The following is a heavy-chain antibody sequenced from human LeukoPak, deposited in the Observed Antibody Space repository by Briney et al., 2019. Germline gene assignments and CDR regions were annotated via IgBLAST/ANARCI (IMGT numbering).Heavy chain of an antibody. V-gene: IGHV3-30*14. D-gene: IGHD5-18*01. J-gene: IGHJ4*02. CDR1: GFTFSSYA. CDR2: ISYDGSNK. Sequence: PGGSLRLSCAASGFTFSSYAMHWVRQAPGKGLEWVAVISYDGSNKYYADSVKGRFTISRDNSKNTLYLQMNSLRAEDTAVYYCARGPPRGYSYGFGYFDYWGQGTLVTVSS. CDR3: ARGPPRGYSYGFGYFDY.